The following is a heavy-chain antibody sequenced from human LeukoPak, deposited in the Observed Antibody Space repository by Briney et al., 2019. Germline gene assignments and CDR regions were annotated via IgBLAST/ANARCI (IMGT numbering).Heavy chain of an antibody. V-gene: IGHV1-18*01. J-gene: IGHJ4*02. Sequence: ASVKVSCKASGYTFTNYGISWVRQAPGQGLEWMGYIIAYNGNTNYAQNFQGRVTMTTDTSTSTVYMELSSLRSEDTAVYYCARGTYYYDSSGYYPIDYWGQGTLVTVSS. D-gene: IGHD3-22*01. CDR2: IIAYNGNT. CDR1: GYTFTNYG. CDR3: ARGTYYYDSSGYYPIDY.